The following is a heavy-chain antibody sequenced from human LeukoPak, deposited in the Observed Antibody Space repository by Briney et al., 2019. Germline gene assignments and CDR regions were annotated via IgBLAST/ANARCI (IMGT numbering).Heavy chain of an antibody. CDR2: IQYSGST. J-gene: IGHJ6*02. CDR3: ARGYCSGGSCYDYYYGMDV. CDR1: GGSIGSGANV. V-gene: IGHV4-30-4*01. D-gene: IGHD2-15*01. Sequence: SETLSLTCTVSGGSIGSGANVWTWIRQPPGRGLEWIGYIQYSGSTYYNPSLKSRLTISFDTSKNQFSLKLSSVTAADTAVYYCARGYCSGGSCYDYYYGMDVWGQGTTVTVSS.